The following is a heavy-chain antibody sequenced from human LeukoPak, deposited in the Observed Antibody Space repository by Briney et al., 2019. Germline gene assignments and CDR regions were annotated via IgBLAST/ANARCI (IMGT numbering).Heavy chain of an antibody. D-gene: IGHD6-6*01. Sequence: GGSLRLSCAASGFIFDDYAMSWVRQAPGKGLEWVSGLNWNGDNTRYADSVKGRFTISRDNAKNSLYLQMNSLRAEDTAFYCARERLVDYSFYYMDVWGKGTSVTVSS. CDR3: ARERLVDYSFYYMDV. CDR2: LNWNGDNT. J-gene: IGHJ6*03. V-gene: IGHV3-20*04. CDR1: GFIFDDYA.